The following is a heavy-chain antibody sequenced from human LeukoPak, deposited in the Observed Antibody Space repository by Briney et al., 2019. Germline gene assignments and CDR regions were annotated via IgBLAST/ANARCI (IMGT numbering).Heavy chain of an antibody. Sequence: SETLSLTCAVYGGSFSGYYWSWIRQPPGKGLEWIGSIYYSGSTYYNPSLKSRVTISVDTSKNQFSLKLSSVTAADTAVYYCARHSRRTYYYDSSGYYDYYFDYWGQGTLVTVSS. J-gene: IGHJ4*02. D-gene: IGHD3-22*01. CDR1: GGSFSGYY. V-gene: IGHV4-34*01. CDR3: ARHSRRTYYYDSSGYYDYYFDY. CDR2: IYYSGST.